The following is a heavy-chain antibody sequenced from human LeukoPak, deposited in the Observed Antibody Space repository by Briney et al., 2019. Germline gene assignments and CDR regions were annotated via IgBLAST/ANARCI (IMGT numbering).Heavy chain of an antibody. CDR2: FYYSGGS. J-gene: IGHJ4*02. CDR1: GRSISSYY. D-gene: IGHD6-13*01. V-gene: IGHV4-59*01. Sequence: SETLSLTCTVSGRSISSYYWSWIRQPPGKGLEWIGYFYYSGGSNYNPSLKSRVTISGDTSKHQFSLKLSSVTAADTAVYYCARAKADDSSWDFDYWGRGTLVTVSS. CDR3: ARAKADDSSWDFDY.